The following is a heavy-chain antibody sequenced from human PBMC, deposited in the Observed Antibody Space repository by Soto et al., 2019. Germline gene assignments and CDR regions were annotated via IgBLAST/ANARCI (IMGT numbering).Heavy chain of an antibody. CDR1: GGSISSYY. Sequence: SETLSLTCTVSGGSISSYYWSWIRQPPGKGPEWIGYIYYSGSTNYNPSLKSRVTISVDTSKNQFSLKLSSVTAADTAVYYCARVSRYSSSWRYDAFDIWGQGTMVTVSS. D-gene: IGHD6-13*01. CDR3: ARVSRYSSSWRYDAFDI. V-gene: IGHV4-59*01. CDR2: IYYSGST. J-gene: IGHJ3*02.